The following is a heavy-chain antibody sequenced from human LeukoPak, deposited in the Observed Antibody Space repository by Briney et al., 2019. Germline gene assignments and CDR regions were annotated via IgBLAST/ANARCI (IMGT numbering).Heavy chain of an antibody. J-gene: IGHJ4*02. CDR3: AKDQGVVVVAATGFDY. CDR1: GFTFSSYV. D-gene: IGHD2-15*01. V-gene: IGHV3-23*01. Sequence: GGSLRLSCAASGFTFSSYVMSWVRQAPGKGLEWVSSMSGSGGSTYCADSVKGRFTISRDNSKNTLYLQMNSLRAEDTAVYYCAKDQGVVVVAATGFDYWGQGTLVTVSS. CDR2: MSGSGGST.